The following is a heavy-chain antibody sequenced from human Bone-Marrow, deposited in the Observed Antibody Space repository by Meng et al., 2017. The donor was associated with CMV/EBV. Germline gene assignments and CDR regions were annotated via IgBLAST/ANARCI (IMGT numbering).Heavy chain of an antibody. Sequence: GESLKISCAASGFTFSDYYMSWIRQAPGKGLEWVSYISSSGSTIYYADSVKGRFTISRDNAKNSLYLQMNSLRAEDTALYYCAKETIWAMDVWGQGTTVTVSS. J-gene: IGHJ6*02. CDR1: GFTFSDYY. D-gene: IGHD3-9*01. V-gene: IGHV3-11*01. CDR3: AKETIWAMDV. CDR2: ISSSGSTI.